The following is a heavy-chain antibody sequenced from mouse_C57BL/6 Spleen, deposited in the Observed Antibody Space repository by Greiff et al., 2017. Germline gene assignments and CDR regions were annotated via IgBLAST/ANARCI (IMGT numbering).Heavy chain of an antibody. CDR2: IYPGDGDT. CDR1: GYAFSSYW. CDR3: ARWGLGAMDY. Sequence: QVHVKQSGAELVKPGASVKISCKASGYAFSSYWMNWVKQRPGKGLEWIGQIYPGDGDTNYNGKFKGKATLTADKSSSTAYMQLSSLTSEDSAVYFCARWGLGAMDYWGQGTSVTVSS. V-gene: IGHV1-80*01. J-gene: IGHJ4*01.